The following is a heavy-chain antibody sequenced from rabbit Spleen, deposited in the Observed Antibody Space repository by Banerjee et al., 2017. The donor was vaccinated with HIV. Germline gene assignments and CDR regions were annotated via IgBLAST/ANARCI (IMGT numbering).Heavy chain of an antibody. J-gene: IGHJ4*01. CDR3: ARGSAAMTMVITGYYLNL. CDR1: GFSFSSDYY. Sequence: QQLEASGGDLVKPGASLTLTCTASGFSFSSDYYLCRVRQAAAKGPEWIGCIYPDGSGSTAYATWAKGRFTISKTSSTTVTLQMTSLTAADTATYFCARGSAAMTMVITGYYLNLWGPGTLVTVS. CDR2: IYPDGSGST. D-gene: IGHD2-1*01. V-gene: IGHV1S40*01.